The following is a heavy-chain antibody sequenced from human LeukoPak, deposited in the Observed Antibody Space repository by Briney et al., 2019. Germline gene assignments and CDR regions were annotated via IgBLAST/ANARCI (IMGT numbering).Heavy chain of an antibody. Sequence: ASVKVSCKASGYTFTGYYMHWVRQAPGQGLEWMGWINPNSGGTNYAQKFQGRVTMTRDTSISTAYMELSRLGSDDTAVYYCARGWYYYDSSAGYYFDYWGQGTLVTVSS. J-gene: IGHJ4*02. CDR2: INPNSGGT. D-gene: IGHD3-22*01. CDR3: ARGWYYYDSSAGYYFDY. CDR1: GYTFTGYY. V-gene: IGHV1-2*02.